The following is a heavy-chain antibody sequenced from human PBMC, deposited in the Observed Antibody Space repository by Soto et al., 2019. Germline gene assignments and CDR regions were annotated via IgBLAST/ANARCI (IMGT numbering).Heavy chain of an antibody. D-gene: IGHD4-17*01. CDR3: AKSAPMDAGDKYYYDF. CDR1: GGTFSTFG. V-gene: IGHV1-69*01. Sequence: QVQLVQSGTEVKKTGSSVKVSCKASGGTFSTFGISWVRQAPGQVLEWMGGIIPFFGTARYSQKFEDRITITADESTNTGYMDLRSLTSEDTAIYYCAKSAPMDAGDKYYYDFWGQGALVTVSS. CDR2: IIPFFGTA. J-gene: IGHJ4*02.